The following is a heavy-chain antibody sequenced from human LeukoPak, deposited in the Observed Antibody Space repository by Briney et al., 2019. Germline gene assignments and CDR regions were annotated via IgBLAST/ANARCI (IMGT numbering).Heavy chain of an antibody. D-gene: IGHD3-3*01. V-gene: IGHV3-23*01. CDR2: ISGSGGST. CDR1: GFTFSNYA. CDR3: AKAFTANYDFWSGYPH. J-gene: IGHJ4*02. Sequence: GGSLRLSCAASGFTFSNYAMSWVRQAPGKGLDWVSAISGSGGSTYYADSVKGRFTISRDNSKNTLYLQMNSLRAEDTAVYYCAKAFTANYDFWSGYPHWGRGTLVTVSS.